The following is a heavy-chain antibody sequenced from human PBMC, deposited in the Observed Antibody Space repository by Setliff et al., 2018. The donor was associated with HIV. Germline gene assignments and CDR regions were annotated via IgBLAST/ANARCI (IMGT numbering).Heavy chain of an antibody. CDR2: ISSSSRSK. CDR3: ARPNYYDSSGSFDY. CDR1: GFTFSNYE. Sequence: GSLRLSCAASGFTFSNYEMNWVRQAPGKGLEWVSYISSSSRSKYYADSVKGRFTISRDNAKNSLYLQMNSLRAEDTAVYYCARPNYYDSSGSFDYWGQGTLVTVSS. D-gene: IGHD3-22*01. V-gene: IGHV3-48*03. J-gene: IGHJ4*02.